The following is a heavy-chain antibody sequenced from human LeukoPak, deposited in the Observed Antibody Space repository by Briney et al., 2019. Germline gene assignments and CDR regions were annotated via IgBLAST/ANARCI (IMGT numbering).Heavy chain of an antibody. CDR3: AREGDTAMGFDY. CDR1: GFTVSSNY. D-gene: IGHD5-18*01. CDR2: IYSGGST. J-gene: IGHJ4*02. Sequence: GGSLRLSCAASGFTVSSNYMSWVRQAPGKGLEWVSVIYSGGSTYYADSVKGRFTISRGNSKNTLYLQMNSLRAEDTAVYYCAREGDTAMGFDYWGQGTLVTVSS. V-gene: IGHV3-66*01.